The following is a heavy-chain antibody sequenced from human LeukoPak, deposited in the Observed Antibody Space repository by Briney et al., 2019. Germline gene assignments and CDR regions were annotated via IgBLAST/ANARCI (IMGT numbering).Heavy chain of an antibody. D-gene: IGHD2-2*01. CDR1: GSTFSSYS. Sequence: GGSLRLSCAASGSTFSSYSMNWVRQAPGKGLEWVSSISSSSSYIYYADSVKGRFTISRDNAKNSLYLQMNSLRAEDTAVYYCARDGCSSTSCSPTWFDPWGQGTLVTVSS. V-gene: IGHV3-21*01. CDR2: ISSSSSYI. J-gene: IGHJ5*02. CDR3: ARDGCSSTSCSPTWFDP.